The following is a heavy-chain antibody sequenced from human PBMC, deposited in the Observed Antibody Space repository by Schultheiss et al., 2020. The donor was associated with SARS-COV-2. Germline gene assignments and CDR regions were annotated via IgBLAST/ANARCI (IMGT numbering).Heavy chain of an antibody. D-gene: IGHD3-3*01. J-gene: IGHJ1*01. CDR3: VGRRRHLLHFDFWSGYYGLQF. CDR2: ITQTGST. CDR1: AESFNSYY. Sequence: SETLSLTCSVQAESFNSYYWSWVRQPPGKGLEWIGEITQTGSTTYNPSLMSRVIISLETSKKQFTLRLNSMTAADTAVYYCVGRRRHLLHFDFWSGYYGLQFWGQGALVTVSS. V-gene: IGHV4-34*01.